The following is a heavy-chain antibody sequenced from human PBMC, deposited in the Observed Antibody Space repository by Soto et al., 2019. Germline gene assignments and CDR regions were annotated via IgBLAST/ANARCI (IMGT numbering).Heavy chain of an antibody. V-gene: IGHV1-18*01. CDR3: ARVRIRATVTEYNWFDP. CDR1: GYTFTSYD. D-gene: IGHD4-4*01. J-gene: IGHJ5*02. Sequence: ASVKVSCKASGYTFTSYDINWVRQAPGQGLEWMGWISAYNGNTNYAQKLQGRVTMTTDTSTSTAYMELRSLRSDDTAVYYCARVRIRATVTEYNWFDPWGQGTLVTVSS. CDR2: ISAYNGNT.